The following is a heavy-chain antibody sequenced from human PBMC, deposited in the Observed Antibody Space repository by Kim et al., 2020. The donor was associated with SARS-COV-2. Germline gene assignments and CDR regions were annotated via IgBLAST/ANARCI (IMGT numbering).Heavy chain of an antibody. CDR1: GGSISRSTYY. CDR2: IYYSGNT. D-gene: IGHD5-18*01. CDR3: ASINVVTGYDYFDY. V-gene: IGHV4-39*01. J-gene: IGHJ4*02. Sequence: SETLSLTCTVSGGSISRSTYYWGWIRQPPGKGLEWIGSIYYSGNTYYIPSLKSRVTISADTSNNQFSLKLSSVTAADTAVYYCASINVVTGYDYFDYWGQGTLVTVSS.